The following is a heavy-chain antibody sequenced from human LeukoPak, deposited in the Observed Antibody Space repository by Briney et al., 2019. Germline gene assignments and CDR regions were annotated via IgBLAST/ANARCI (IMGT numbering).Heavy chain of an antibody. CDR2: INPYSGGT. Sequence: ASVKVSCKASGYTFTDYYMHWVRQAPGQGLEWMGRINPYSGGTNYAQKFQGRVTMTRDTSISTAYMELSRLKSDDTAVYYCARDYSRGWYVYCGQGTPVTVSS. CDR1: GYTFTDYY. D-gene: IGHD6-19*01. V-gene: IGHV1-2*06. CDR3: ARDYSRGWYVY. J-gene: IGHJ4*02.